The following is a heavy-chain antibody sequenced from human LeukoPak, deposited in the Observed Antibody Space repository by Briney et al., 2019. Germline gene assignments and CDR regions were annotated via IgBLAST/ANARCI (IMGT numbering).Heavy chain of an antibody. V-gene: IGHV3-11*01. J-gene: IGHJ4*02. CDR3: ARDSLDYGDYLTDY. D-gene: IGHD4-17*01. Sequence: GGSLRLSCAASGFTFSDYYVSWIRQAPGKGLEWVSYISSSGSTIYYADSVKGRFTISRDNAKNSLYLQMNSLRAEDTAVYYCARDSLDYGDYLTDYWGQGTLVTVSS. CDR1: GFTFSDYY. CDR2: ISSSGSTI.